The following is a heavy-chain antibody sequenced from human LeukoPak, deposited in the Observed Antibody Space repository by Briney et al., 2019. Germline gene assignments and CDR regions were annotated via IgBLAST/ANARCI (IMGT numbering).Heavy chain of an antibody. J-gene: IGHJ4*02. CDR1: GYSFTSYW. Sequence: GESLKISCKGSGYSFTSYWIGWVRQMPGKGLEWMGIIYPGDSDTRYSPSFQGQVTISADKSISTAYLQWSSLKASDTAMYYCARESSGRFLEWSPYFDYWGQGTLVTVSS. V-gene: IGHV5-51*01. CDR2: IYPGDSDT. CDR3: ARESSGRFLEWSPYFDY. D-gene: IGHD3-3*01.